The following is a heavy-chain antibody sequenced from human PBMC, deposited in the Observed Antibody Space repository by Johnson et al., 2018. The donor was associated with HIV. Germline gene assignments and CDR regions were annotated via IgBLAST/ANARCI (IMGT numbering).Heavy chain of an antibody. CDR1: GFTVKSNY. D-gene: IGHD1-26*01. Sequence: VQLVDSGGGLVQPGGSLRLSCAVSGFTVKSNYINWVRQAPGKGLECVSGIYSGGRTYYADSVKGRFTISRDNSKNTLYLEMNSLRGADTAVYHCARDDLDNSGNLMAFDMWGQGTMVTVSS. CDR3: ARDDLDNSGNLMAFDM. J-gene: IGHJ3*02. V-gene: IGHV3-66*01. CDR2: IYSGGRT.